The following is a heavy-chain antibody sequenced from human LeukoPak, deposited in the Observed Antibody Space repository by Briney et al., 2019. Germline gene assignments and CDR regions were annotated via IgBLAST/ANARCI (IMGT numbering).Heavy chain of an antibody. Sequence: GGSLRLSCAASGFTFTSYSMNWVRQAPGKGLEWVSSISSSSSYIYYADSVKGRFTISRDNAKNSLYLQMNSLRAEDTAVYYCEGTQVVLFGKFPQFFDYWGQGSLVTVSS. CDR2: ISSSSSYI. CDR3: EGTQVVLFGKFPQFFDY. J-gene: IGHJ4*02. V-gene: IGHV3-21*01. D-gene: IGHD3-10*01. CDR1: GFTFTSYS.